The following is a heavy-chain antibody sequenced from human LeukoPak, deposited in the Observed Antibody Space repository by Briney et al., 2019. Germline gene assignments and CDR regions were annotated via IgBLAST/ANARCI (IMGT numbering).Heavy chain of an antibody. D-gene: IGHD3-22*01. Sequence: GGSLRLSCAASGFTFSSYWMHWVRQAPGKGLVWVSRINSDGSTTVYADSVKGRFTISRDNAKNSLYLQMNSLRAGDTALYYCARERTYYYDSNPDYFDYWGQGTLVTVSS. J-gene: IGHJ4*02. CDR2: INSDGSTT. CDR1: GFTFSSYW. V-gene: IGHV3-74*01. CDR3: ARERTYYYDSNPDYFDY.